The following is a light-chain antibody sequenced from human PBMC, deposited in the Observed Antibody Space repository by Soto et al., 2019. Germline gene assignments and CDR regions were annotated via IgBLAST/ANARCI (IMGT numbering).Light chain of an antibody. CDR2: GAS. CDR3: QQDGIQIRR. CDR1: QSVSSSY. V-gene: IGKV3-20*01. Sequence: EIDFKLAPATLSPYTIFIATLSFRASQSVSSSYLAWYQQKPGQAPRLLIYGASSRATGIPDRFSGSGSGTDFTLTISSLEPEDFAVYYCQQDGIQIRRFGQGSKVDI. J-gene: IGKJ1*01.